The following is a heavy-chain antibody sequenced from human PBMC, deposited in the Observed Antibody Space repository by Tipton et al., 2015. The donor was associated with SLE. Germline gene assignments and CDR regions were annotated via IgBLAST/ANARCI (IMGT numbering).Heavy chain of an antibody. J-gene: IGHJ3*02. CDR1: GFTFSSYA. D-gene: IGHD4-17*01. V-gene: IGHV4-34*01. Sequence: LRLSCAASGFTFSSYAMSWVRQAPGKGLEWIGEINHSGSTNYNPSLKSRVTISVDTSKNQFSLKLSSVTAADTAVYYCARDRVRDGDYWEDAFDIWGQGTMVTVSS. CDR2: INHSGST. CDR3: ARDRVRDGDYWEDAFDI.